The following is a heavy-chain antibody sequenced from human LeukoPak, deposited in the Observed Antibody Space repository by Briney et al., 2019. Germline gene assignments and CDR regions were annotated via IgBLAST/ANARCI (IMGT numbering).Heavy chain of an antibody. J-gene: IGHJ4*02. CDR1: GFTFSSYW. CDR3: ARDRGFSYGIDF. D-gene: IGHD5-18*01. Sequence: QPGGSLRLSCTASGFTFSSYWLQWVRQAPGKGLVWVSRINSDGSSTAYADSVKGRFTISRDNAKKSLFLQVSSLRGEDTAVYYCARDRGFSYGIDFWGQGTLVTVSS. CDR2: INSDGSST. V-gene: IGHV3-74*01.